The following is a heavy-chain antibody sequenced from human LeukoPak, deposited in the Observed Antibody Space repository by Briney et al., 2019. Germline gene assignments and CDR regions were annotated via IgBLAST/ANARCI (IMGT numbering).Heavy chain of an antibody. D-gene: IGHD6-19*01. CDR3: AKAGSSGWSSSGGDY. Sequence: GGSLRLSCAASGFTFNNFAMSWVRQAPGKGLEWVSTISGSGGSTFYADSVKGRFPISRDNCKNTLFLQMNSLRVEDTAIYYCAKAGSSGWSSSGGDYWGQGSLVTVSS. CDR2: ISGSGGST. V-gene: IGHV3-23*01. CDR1: GFTFNNFA. J-gene: IGHJ4*02.